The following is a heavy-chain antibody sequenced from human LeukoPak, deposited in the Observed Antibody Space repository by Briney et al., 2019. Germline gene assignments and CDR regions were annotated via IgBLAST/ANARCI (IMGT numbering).Heavy chain of an antibody. D-gene: IGHD6-19*01. V-gene: IGHV1-18*01. CDR1: GYTFTSYG. Sequence: VASVKVSCKASGYTFTSYGISWVRQAPGQGLGWMGWISAYNGNTNYAQKFQGRVTITTDESTSTAYMELSSLRSEDTAVYYCALSSGWIFDYWGQGTLVTVSS. J-gene: IGHJ4*02. CDR3: ALSSGWIFDY. CDR2: ISAYNGNT.